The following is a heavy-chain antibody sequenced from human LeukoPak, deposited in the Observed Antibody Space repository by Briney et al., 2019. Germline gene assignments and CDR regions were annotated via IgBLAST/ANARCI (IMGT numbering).Heavy chain of an antibody. J-gene: IGHJ5*02. CDR2: IYSGGNT. CDR1: GFTVSSNY. V-gene: IGHV3-66*04. CDR3: ARHDAVAGTNGWFDP. D-gene: IGHD6-19*01. Sequence: GGSLRLPCAASGFTVSSNYMSWVRQAPGKGLEWVSVIYSGGNTYYADSVKGRFTISRDNSKNTLYLQMNSLRAEDTAVYYCARHDAVAGTNGWFDPWGQGTLVTVSS.